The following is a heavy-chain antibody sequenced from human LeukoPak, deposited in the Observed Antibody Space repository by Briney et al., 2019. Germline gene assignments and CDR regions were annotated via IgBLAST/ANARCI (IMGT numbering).Heavy chain of an antibody. D-gene: IGHD3-22*01. V-gene: IGHV3-21*01. J-gene: IGHJ4*02. CDR1: GFTFSGYS. Sequence: GGSLRLSCTASGFTFSGYSMNWVRQAPGKGLERISSISPGSTYINYAQSLKGRFTMSRDNANNSLFLQLNRLSAEDTAVYYCETYDGAGRGFWGQGTLVAVSS. CDR3: ETYDGAGRGF. CDR2: ISPGSTYI.